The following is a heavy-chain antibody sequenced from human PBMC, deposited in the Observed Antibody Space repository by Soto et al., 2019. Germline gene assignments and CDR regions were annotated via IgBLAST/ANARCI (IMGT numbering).Heavy chain of an antibody. V-gene: IGHV1-18*01. CDR2: TSAYNGNT. CDR1: GYTFTSYG. J-gene: IGHJ6*02. D-gene: IGHD2-8*01. CDR3: ARARYCTNGVCPYYYYYYGMDV. Sequence: ASVKVSCKASGYTFTSYGISWVRQAPGQGLEWMGWTSAYNGNTNYAQKLQGRVTMTTDTSTSTAYMELRSLRSDDTAVYYCARARYCTNGVCPYYYYYYGMDVWGQGTTVTVSS.